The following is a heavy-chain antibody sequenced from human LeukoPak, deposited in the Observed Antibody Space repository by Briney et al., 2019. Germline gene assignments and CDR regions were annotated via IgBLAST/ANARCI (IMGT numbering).Heavy chain of an antibody. D-gene: IGHD2/OR15-2a*01. CDR3: ARSLKSNSRDAFDI. CDR1: GDSTSSYY. CDR2: MYYSGSA. Sequence: PSETLSLTCTVFGDSTSSYYWSWIRQPPGKGLEWIGQMYYSGSAKYNPSLKSRATTSVDTSKNQFSLKLSSVTAADTAVYYCARSLKSNSRDAFDIWGQGTMVTVSS. V-gene: IGHV4-59*01. J-gene: IGHJ3*02.